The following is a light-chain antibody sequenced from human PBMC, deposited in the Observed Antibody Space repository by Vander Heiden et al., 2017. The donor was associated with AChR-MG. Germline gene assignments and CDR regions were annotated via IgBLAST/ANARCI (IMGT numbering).Light chain of an antibody. CDR3: QQFNSAPPT. V-gene: IGKV1-27*01. CDR1: QGIGNY. CDR2: TAS. J-gene: IGKJ1*01. Sequence: DIQMTQSPSSLSASVGDRVTITCRASQGIGNYLAWYQQTPGKVPKLLIYTASTLQSGVPSRFSGSGSGTDFTLTISSLQPEDVATYFCQQFNSAPPTFGQGTKVEIK.